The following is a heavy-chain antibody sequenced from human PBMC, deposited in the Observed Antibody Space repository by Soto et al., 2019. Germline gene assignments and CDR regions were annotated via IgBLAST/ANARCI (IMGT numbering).Heavy chain of an antibody. Sequence: SETLSLTCTVSGGSISSSSYYWSWIRQPPGKGLEWIGYIYYSGSTNYNPSLKSRVTISVDTSKNQFSLKLSSVTAADTAVYYCARVRGRLLRFDPWGQGTLVTVSS. J-gene: IGHJ5*02. D-gene: IGHD2-15*01. CDR2: IYYSGST. V-gene: IGHV4-30-4*01. CDR1: GGSISSSSYY. CDR3: ARVRGRLLRFDP.